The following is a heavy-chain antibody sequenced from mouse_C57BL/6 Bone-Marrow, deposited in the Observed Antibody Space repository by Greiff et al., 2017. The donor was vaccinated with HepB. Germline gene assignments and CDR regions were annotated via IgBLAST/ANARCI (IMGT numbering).Heavy chain of an antibody. V-gene: IGHV5-12*01. Sequence: EVMLVESGGGLVQPGGSLKLSCAASGFTFSDYYMYWVRQTPEKRLEWVAYISNGGGSTYYPDTVKGRFTISRDNAKNTLYLQMSRLKSEDTAMYYCARRSEYDVKYYAMDYWGQGTSVTVSS. CDR3: ARRSEYDVKYYAMDY. D-gene: IGHD2-4*01. J-gene: IGHJ4*01. CDR1: GFTFSDYY. CDR2: ISNGGGST.